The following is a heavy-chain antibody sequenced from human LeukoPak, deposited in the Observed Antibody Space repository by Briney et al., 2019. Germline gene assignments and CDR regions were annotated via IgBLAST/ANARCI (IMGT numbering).Heavy chain of an antibody. CDR1: GDSVSSNSAT. Sequence: PSQTLSLTCAISGDSVSSNSATWNWIRQSPSRGLEWLGRTYYKSKWYNDYAVSVKSRITINSDTSKNQSSLQLNSVTPEDTAVYYCARVSSPWSPRDAFDIWGQGTMVTVSS. CDR3: ARVSSPWSPRDAFDI. CDR2: TYYKSKWYN. J-gene: IGHJ3*02. D-gene: IGHD1-26*01. V-gene: IGHV6-1*01.